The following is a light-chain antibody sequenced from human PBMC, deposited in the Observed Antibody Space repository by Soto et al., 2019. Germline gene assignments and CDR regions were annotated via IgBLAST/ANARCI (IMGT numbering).Light chain of an antibody. V-gene: IGLV2-23*02. CDR2: EVN. Sequence: QSALTQPASVSGSPGQSITISCTGTSSDVGLYNLVSWYQQLPGKAPKLIIYEVNERPSGIPDRFSGSKSGNTASLTISGLQDEDEADYYCCSYVGSSIFMFGGGTKLTVL. CDR1: SSDVGLYNL. CDR3: CSYVGSSIFM. J-gene: IGLJ3*02.